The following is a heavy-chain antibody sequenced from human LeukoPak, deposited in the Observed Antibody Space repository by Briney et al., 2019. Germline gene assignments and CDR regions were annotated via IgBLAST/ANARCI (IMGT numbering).Heavy chain of an antibody. D-gene: IGHD3-16*01. CDR3: AGDTPPGGDFYFDY. Sequence: PEGSLRLSCAASGFSFSTYGMHWVRQAPGKGLEWVALIWNDGTNTYYADSVKGRFTISRDNSKNTLYLQMNSLRAEDTAVYYCAGDTPPGGDFYFDYWGQGTLVIVSP. J-gene: IGHJ4*02. CDR1: GFSFSTYG. V-gene: IGHV3-33*01. CDR2: IWNDGTNT.